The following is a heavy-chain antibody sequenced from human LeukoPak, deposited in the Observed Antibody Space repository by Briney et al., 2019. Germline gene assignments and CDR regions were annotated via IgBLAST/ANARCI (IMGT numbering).Heavy chain of an antibody. Sequence: GGSLRLSCAASGFTFSSYSMNWVRQAPGKGLEWVSSISSSSSYIYYAYSVKGRFTISRDNAKNSLYLQMNSLRAEDTAVYYCASGTYCSSTSCHRYFDYWGQGTLVTVSS. J-gene: IGHJ4*02. CDR2: ISSSSSYI. CDR3: ASGTYCSSTSCHRYFDY. D-gene: IGHD2-2*01. CDR1: GFTFSSYS. V-gene: IGHV3-21*01.